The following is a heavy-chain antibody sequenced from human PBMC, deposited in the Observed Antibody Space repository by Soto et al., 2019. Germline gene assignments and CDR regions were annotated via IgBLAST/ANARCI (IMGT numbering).Heavy chain of an antibody. J-gene: IGHJ4*02. CDR3: AKDLKLDGSGSYY. Sequence: GGSLRLSCAASGFTFSSYAMSWVRQAPGKGLEWVSAISGSGGSTYYADSVKGRFTISRDNSKNTLYLQMNSLRAEDTAVYYGAKDLKLDGSGSYYWGQGTLVTVSS. D-gene: IGHD3-10*01. CDR1: GFTFSSYA. V-gene: IGHV3-23*01. CDR2: ISGSGGST.